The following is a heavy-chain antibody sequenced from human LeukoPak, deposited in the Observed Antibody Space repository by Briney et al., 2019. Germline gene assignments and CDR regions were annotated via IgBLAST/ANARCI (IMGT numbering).Heavy chain of an antibody. D-gene: IGHD1-1*01. CDR2: VNLQGST. J-gene: IGHJ5*02. CDR3: ARQESGTWFDP. CDR1: GGSITSTNY. V-gene: IGHV4-4*02. Sequence: PSETLSLTCGVSGGSITSTNYWTWVRQPPGKGLEWIGEVNLQGSTNYNPSLMGRVAISVDMSENHISLQLTSVTAADTAVYYCARQESGTWFDPWGQGILVTVSS.